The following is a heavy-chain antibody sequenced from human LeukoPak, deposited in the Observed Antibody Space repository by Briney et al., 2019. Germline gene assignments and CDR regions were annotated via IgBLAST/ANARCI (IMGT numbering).Heavy chain of an antibody. V-gene: IGHV3-48*01. CDR2: ISRSGTTI. CDR3: ATEGEGWLQPY. J-gene: IGHJ4*02. CDR1: GFSFSTYA. D-gene: IGHD5-24*01. Sequence: GGSLRHSCAASGFSFSTYAMNWVRQAPGKGLEWVSYISRSGTTIHSADSVKGRFTISRDNAKNSLYLKMNSLRAEDTAVYYCATEGEGWLQPYWGQGTLVTVSS.